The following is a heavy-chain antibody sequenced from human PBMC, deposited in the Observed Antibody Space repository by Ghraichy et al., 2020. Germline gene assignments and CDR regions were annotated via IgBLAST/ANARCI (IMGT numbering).Heavy chain of an antibody. CDR1: GFTFSSYG. D-gene: IGHD6-13*01. V-gene: IGHV3-33*01. Sequence: GGSLRLSCAASGFTFSSYGMHWVRQAPGKGLEWVAVIWYDGSNKYYADSVRGRFTISRDNSKNTLYLQMNSLRAEDTAVYYCARDPGYENPDSPSGALDIWGQGTMVTVSS. J-gene: IGHJ3*02. CDR3: ARDPGYENPDSPSGALDI. CDR2: IWYDGSNK.